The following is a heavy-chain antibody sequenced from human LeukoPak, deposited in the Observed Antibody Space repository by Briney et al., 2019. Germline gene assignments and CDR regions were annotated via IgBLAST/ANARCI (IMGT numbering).Heavy chain of an antibody. Sequence: GGSLRLSCEASGFSVSSNYMSWVRQAPGKGLEWLAVIYSGGTTYYADSVKGRFTVSRHDYKNTVYLQMNSLRVEDTAVYYCAGLRGLDWFDPWGQGTLVTVSS. J-gene: IGHJ5*02. CDR3: AGLRGLDWFDP. V-gene: IGHV3-53*04. CDR2: IYSGGTT. CDR1: GFSVSSNY.